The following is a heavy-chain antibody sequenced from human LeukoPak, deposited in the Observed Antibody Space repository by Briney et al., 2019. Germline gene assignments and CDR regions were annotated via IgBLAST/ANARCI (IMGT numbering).Heavy chain of an antibody. CDR1: GFTFDDYA. Sequence: GGSLRLSCAASGFTFDDYAMHWVRQAPGKGLEWVSGISWNSGSIGYADSVKGRFTISRDNAKNSLYLQMNSLRAEDTALYYCAKEKDSSGFDYWGQGTLVTVSP. J-gene: IGHJ4*02. CDR2: ISWNSGSI. V-gene: IGHV3-9*01. CDR3: AKEKDSSGFDY. D-gene: IGHD6-19*01.